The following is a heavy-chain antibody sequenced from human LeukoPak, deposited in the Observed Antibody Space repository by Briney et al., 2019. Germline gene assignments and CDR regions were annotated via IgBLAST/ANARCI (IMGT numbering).Heavy chain of an antibody. CDR3: ARQMSTVDYYGMDV. D-gene: IGHD4-11*01. CDR2: IDWDDDK. CDR1: GFSLTASGLC. Sequence: SGPALVKPTQTLTLTCTFSGFSLTASGLCVNWIRQPPGKALEWLARIDWDDDKYYSTSLKTRLTISKDTSKNQVVLRMTNLDPVDTATYYCARQMSTVDYYGMDVWGQGTTATVSS. V-gene: IGHV2-70*11. J-gene: IGHJ6*02.